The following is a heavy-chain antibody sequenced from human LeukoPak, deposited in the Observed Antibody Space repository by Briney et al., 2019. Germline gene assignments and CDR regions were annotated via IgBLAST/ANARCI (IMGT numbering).Heavy chain of an antibody. J-gene: IGHJ4*02. V-gene: IGHV1-2*02. CDR2: INPNSGGT. CDR1: GYTFTSYD. D-gene: IGHD4-17*01. CDR3: ARSYGLIDY. Sequence: ASVKVSCKASGYTFTSYDINWVRQATGQGLEWMGWINPNSGGTNYAQKFQGRVTMTRDTSISTAYMELSRLRSDDTAVYYCARSYGLIDYWGQGTLVTVSS.